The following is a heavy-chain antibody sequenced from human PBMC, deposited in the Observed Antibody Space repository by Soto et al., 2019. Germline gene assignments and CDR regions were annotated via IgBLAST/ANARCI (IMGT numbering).Heavy chain of an antibody. D-gene: IGHD6-19*01. J-gene: IGHJ6*02. CDR2: IIPIFGTA. CDR1: GGTFSSYA. Sequence: QVQLVQSGAEVKKPGSSVKVSCKASGGTFSSYAISWVRQAPGQGLEWMGGIIPIFGTANYAQKFQGRVTITADESTSTDYMELSSLRSEDTAVYYCARPSYSSGWNDYYGMDVWGQGTTVTVSS. V-gene: IGHV1-69*01. CDR3: ARPSYSSGWNDYYGMDV.